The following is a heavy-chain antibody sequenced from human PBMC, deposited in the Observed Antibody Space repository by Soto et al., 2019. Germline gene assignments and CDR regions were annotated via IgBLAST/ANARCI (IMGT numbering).Heavy chain of an antibody. J-gene: IGHJ1*01. CDR1: CFSLATDGMC. D-gene: IGHD2-21*01. CDR3: ARVWWFGEKEYFQN. Sequence: SGPPLANSSQTLTLTCTISCFSLATDGMCVSWIRKPPGKALEWLARIDWNDDKYYSTSLKTRLTISKDTSKNQAVLTMTKLDPADTATYYCARVWWFGEKEYFQNWGQGTLVTVSS. V-gene: IGHV2-70*11. CDR2: IDWNDDK.